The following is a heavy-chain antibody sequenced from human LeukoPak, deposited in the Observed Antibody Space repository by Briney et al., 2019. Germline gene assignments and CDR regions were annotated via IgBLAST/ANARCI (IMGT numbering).Heavy chain of an antibody. CDR1: GFTFSSYA. V-gene: IGHV3-23*01. CDR3: AKAPYYYDILTGPSSWLGYFDY. CDR2: ISGSAGST. D-gene: IGHD3-9*01. Sequence: PGGSLRLSCAASGFTFSSYAMSWVRQAPGKGLEWVSAISGSAGSTYYADSVKGRFTISRDNSKNTLYLQMNSLRAEDTAVYYCAKAPYYYDILTGPSSWLGYFDYWGQGTLVTVSS. J-gene: IGHJ4*02.